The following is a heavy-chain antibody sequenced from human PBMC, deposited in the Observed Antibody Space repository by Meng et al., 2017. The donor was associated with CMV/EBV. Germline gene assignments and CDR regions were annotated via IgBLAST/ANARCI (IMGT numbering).Heavy chain of an antibody. V-gene: IGHV4-4*07. CDR2: IYTSGST. CDR3: ARDLMNCSSTSCANWFDP. D-gene: IGHD2-2*01. Sequence: LPEAGPGRGKPSATLSLTCTVSGGSISSYYWSWIRQPAGKGLEWIGRIYTSGSTNYNPSLKSRVTMSVDTSKNQFSLKLSSVTAADTAVYYCARDLMNCSSTSCANWFDPWGQGTLVTVSS. J-gene: IGHJ5*02. CDR1: GGSISSYY.